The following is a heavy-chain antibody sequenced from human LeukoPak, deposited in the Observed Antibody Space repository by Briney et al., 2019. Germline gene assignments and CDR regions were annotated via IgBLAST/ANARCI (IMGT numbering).Heavy chain of an antibody. J-gene: IGHJ4*02. CDR1: GFTFSSYA. CDR3: ARDHRHYCDSSGYYAY. V-gene: IGHV3-30*04. Sequence: GGSLRLSCAASGFTFSSYAMHWVRQAPGKGLEWVAVISYDGSNKYYADSVKGRFTISRDNSKNTLYLQMNSLRAEDTAVYYCARDHRHYCDSSGYYAYWGQGTLVTVSS. D-gene: IGHD3-22*01. CDR2: ISYDGSNK.